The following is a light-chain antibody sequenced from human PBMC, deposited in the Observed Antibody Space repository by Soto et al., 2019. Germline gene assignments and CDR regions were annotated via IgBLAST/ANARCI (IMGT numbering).Light chain of an antibody. CDR1: QGISSY. CDR2: AAS. Sequence: IPLTQSPSSLSASVGDRVTMTCQASQGISSYLGWDQQKPGKAPKLLIYAASTSHSGVPSRFSGSGSGTDFAMTISRLHSKDLATYFCQQVNNDPLTCGGVTK. CDR3: QQVNNDPLT. V-gene: IGKV1-9*01. J-gene: IGKJ4*01.